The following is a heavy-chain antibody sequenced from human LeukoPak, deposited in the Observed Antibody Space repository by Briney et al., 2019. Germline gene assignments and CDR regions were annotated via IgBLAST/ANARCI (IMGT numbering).Heavy chain of an antibody. CDR2: IYYSGST. CDR3: ARQVNYYYGMDV. Sequence: SETLSLTCTVSGGSISSYYWSWIRQPPGKGLEWIGYIYYSGSTNYNPTLKSRVTISVDTSKNQFSLKLSSVTAADTAVYYCARQVNYYYGMDVWGQGTTVTASS. V-gene: IGHV4-59*08. CDR1: GGSISSYY. J-gene: IGHJ6*02.